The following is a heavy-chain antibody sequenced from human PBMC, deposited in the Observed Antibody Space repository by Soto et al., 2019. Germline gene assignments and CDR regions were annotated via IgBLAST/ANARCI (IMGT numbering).Heavy chain of an antibody. Sequence: SQTLLLTCDISGDSVSSNSAGWNWIRQTPSRGLEWLGRTYYKSKWYYTYAASVKSRITVSPDTSKNQFSLQLTSVTPEDTAVYYCARGSWDDVSGHYYMDVWDKGTTVTVSS. V-gene: IGHV6-1*01. CDR2: TYYKSKWYY. CDR3: ARGSWDDVSGHYYMDV. D-gene: IGHD1-1*01. J-gene: IGHJ6*03. CDR1: GDSVSSNSAG.